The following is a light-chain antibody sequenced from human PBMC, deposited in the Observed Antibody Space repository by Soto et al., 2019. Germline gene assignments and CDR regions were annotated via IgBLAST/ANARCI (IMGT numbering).Light chain of an antibody. V-gene: IGLV2-14*01. J-gene: IGLJ1*01. Sequence: QSALTQPASVSGSPGQSITISCTGTSSDVGGYDFVSWYQHHPGKAPKLIIYEVRTRPSGVSDRFSGSKSGNTASLTISGLQAEDEADYYCSSYTSHWGVFGTGTKLTVL. CDR1: SSDVGGYDF. CDR2: EVR. CDR3: SSYTSHWGV.